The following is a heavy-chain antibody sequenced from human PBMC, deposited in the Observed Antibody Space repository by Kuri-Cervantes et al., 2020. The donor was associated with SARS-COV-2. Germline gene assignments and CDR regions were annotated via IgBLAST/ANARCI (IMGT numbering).Heavy chain of an antibody. CDR3: ARWGEYYDFWSGYYTSYYFDY. CDR1: RGSVISTNHY. D-gene: IGHD3-3*01. V-gene: IGHV4-39*01. Sequence: SETLSLTCTVSRGSVISTNHYWGCIRQTPGKGLEWIASIYYNGRTYYNPSLKSRVTISVDTSKNQFSLKLSSVTAADTAVYYCARWGEYYDFWSGYYTSYYFDYWGQGTLVTVSS. CDR2: IYYNGRT. J-gene: IGHJ4*02.